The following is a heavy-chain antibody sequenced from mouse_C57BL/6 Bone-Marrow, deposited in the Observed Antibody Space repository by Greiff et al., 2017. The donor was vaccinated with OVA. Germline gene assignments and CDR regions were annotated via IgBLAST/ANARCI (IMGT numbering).Heavy chain of an antibody. Sequence: QVQLQQPGAELVKPGASVKLSCKASGYTFTSYWMHWVKQRPGRGLEWIGRIDPNSGGTKYNEKFKSKATLTVDKPSSTAYMQLSSLTSEDSAVYYWAREEDCWNRGVFDYWGQGTTLTVSS. V-gene: IGHV1-72*01. D-gene: IGHD2-14*01. CDR1: GYTFTSYW. CDR3: AREEDCWNRGVFDY. J-gene: IGHJ2*01. CDR2: IDPNSGGT.